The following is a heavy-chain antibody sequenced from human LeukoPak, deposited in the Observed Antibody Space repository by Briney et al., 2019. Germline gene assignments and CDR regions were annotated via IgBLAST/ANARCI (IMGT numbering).Heavy chain of an antibody. CDR1: GFTFSSYA. CDR3: AKLPTVTTSMDY. V-gene: IGHV3-23*01. D-gene: IGHD4-17*01. J-gene: IGHJ4*02. CDR2: ISGSGGST. Sequence: GGSLRLSCAASGFTFSSYAMSWVRQAPGKGLEWVSAISGSGGSTYYADSVKGRFTISRDNSKNTPYLQMNSLRAEDTAVYYCAKLPTVTTSMDYWGQGTLVTVSS.